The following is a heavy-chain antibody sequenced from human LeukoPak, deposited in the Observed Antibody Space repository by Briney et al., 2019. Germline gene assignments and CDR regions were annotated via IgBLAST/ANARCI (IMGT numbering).Heavy chain of an antibody. D-gene: IGHD4-23*01. CDR2: ISGDGGST. CDR1: GFTFSNYG. J-gene: IGHJ4*02. CDR3: AKDKLDGGNSAETTH. Sequence: PPGGSLRLSCAASGFTFSNYGMHWVRQAPGKGLEWVSLISGDGGSTYYADSVKGRFTISRDNSKNSLYLQMNSLRTEDTALHFCAKDKLDGGNSAETTHWGQGTLVTVSS. V-gene: IGHV3-43*02.